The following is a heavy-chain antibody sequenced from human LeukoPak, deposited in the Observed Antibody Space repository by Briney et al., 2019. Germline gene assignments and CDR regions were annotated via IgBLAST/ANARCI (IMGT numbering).Heavy chain of an antibody. CDR2: INPNSGST. CDR1: GYTFTSYG. V-gene: IGHV1-2*02. J-gene: IGHJ4*02. Sequence: ASVKVSCKASGYTFTSYGISWVRQALGQGLEWMGWINPNSGSTNYAQKFQGRVTMTRDTSISTAYMELSRLRSDDTAVYYCARGAGGVVVVAATREYYFDYWGQGTLVTVSS. CDR3: ARGAGGVVVVAATREYYFDY. D-gene: IGHD2-15*01.